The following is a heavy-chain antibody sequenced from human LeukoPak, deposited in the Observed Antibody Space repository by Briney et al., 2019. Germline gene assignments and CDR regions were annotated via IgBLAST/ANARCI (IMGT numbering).Heavy chain of an antibody. CDR1: GYTFTGYY. V-gene: IGHV1-2*02. D-gene: IGHD5-12*01. J-gene: IGHJ4*02. CDR2: INPNSGGT. Sequence: GASVKVSCKASGYTFTGYYVHWVRQAPGQGLEWMGWINPNSGGTNYAQKFRGRVTMTRDTSISTAYMELSRLRSDDTAVYYCARVVRGYSGYDPFDYWGQGTLVTVSS. CDR3: ARVVRGYSGYDPFDY.